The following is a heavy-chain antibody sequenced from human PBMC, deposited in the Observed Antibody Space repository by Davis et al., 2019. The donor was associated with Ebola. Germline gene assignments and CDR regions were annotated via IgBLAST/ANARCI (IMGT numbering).Heavy chain of an antibody. CDR2: IYYSGST. Sequence: MPGGSLRLSCTVSGGSISSSSYYWGWIRQPPGKGLEWIGSIYYSGSTYYNPSLKSRVTISVDTSKNQFSLKLSSVTAADTAVYYCARLDGKIVVVPAASPIYYYYGMDVWGQGTTVTVSS. D-gene: IGHD2-2*01. V-gene: IGHV4-39*01. J-gene: IGHJ6*02. CDR3: ARLDGKIVVVPAASPIYYYYGMDV. CDR1: GGSISSSSYY.